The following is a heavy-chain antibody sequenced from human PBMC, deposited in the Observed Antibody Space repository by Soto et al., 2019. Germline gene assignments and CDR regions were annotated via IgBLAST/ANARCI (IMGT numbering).Heavy chain of an antibody. CDR3: ARDLVYYDILTKFDP. J-gene: IGHJ5*02. V-gene: IGHV1-18*01. CDR1: GYTFTSYG. CDR2: ISAYNGNT. D-gene: IGHD3-9*01. Sequence: ASVKVACKASGYTFTSYGISWVRQAPGQGLEWMGWISAYNGNTNYAQKLQGRVTMTTDTSTSTAYMELRSLRSDDTAVYYCARDLVYYDILTKFDPWGQGTLVTVSS.